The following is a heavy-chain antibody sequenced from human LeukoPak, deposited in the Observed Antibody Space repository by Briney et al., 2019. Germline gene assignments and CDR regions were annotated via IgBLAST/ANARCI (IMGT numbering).Heavy chain of an antibody. Sequence: GGSLRLSCAASGFTFSSYGMHWVRQAPGKGLEWVAVISYDGSNKYYADSVKGRFTISRDNSKNTLYLQMNSLRAEDTAVYYCARGKKHQAAPGHYYYMDVWGKGTTVTVSS. CDR1: GFTFSSYG. D-gene: IGHD2-2*01. CDR2: ISYDGSNK. V-gene: IGHV3-30*19. CDR3: ARGKKHQAAPGHYYYMDV. J-gene: IGHJ6*03.